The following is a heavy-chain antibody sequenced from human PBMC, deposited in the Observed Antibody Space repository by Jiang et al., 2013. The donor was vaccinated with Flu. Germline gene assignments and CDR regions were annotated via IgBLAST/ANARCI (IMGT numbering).Heavy chain of an antibody. J-gene: IGHJ4*02. Sequence: KPTQTLTLTCTITDFSLTTSGVGVGWIRQPPGKALELLGIIYWNDEKFYRPSLESRVTITKGSSKDQVVLTMTNMDPVDTATYYCAHRLGARDYFDYWGRGILVTVSS. V-gene: IGHV2-5*01. CDR2: IYWNDEK. CDR1: DFSLTTSGVG. D-gene: IGHD1-26*01. CDR3: AHRLGARDYFDY.